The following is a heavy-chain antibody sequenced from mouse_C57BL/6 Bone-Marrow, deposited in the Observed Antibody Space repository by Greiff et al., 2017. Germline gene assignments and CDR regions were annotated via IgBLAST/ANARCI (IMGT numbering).Heavy chain of an antibody. Sequence: EVQLQQSGPELVKPGASVKISCKASGYTFTDYYMNWVKQSHGKSLEWIGDLNPNNGGTSYNQKFKGKATLTVDKSSSTAYMELRSLTSEDSAVYYCAREGYYSNLPYYFDYWGQGTTLTVSS. CDR3: AREGYYSNLPYYFDY. CDR2: LNPNNGGT. D-gene: IGHD2-5*01. J-gene: IGHJ2*01. CDR1: GYTFTDYY. V-gene: IGHV1-26*01.